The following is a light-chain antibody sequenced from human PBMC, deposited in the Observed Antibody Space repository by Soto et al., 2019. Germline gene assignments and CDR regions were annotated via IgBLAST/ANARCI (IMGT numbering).Light chain of an antibody. CDR2: DVS. V-gene: IGLV2-14*03. J-gene: IGLJ2*01. Sequence: QSALTQPASASGSPGQSITISCTGTSSDVGGYNYVSWYQQHPGKAPKVMIYDVSYRPSGVSNRFSGSKSGNTASLTISGLQVEDEADYYCSSYTSSSTLVVFGGGTKLTVL. CDR3: SSYTSSSTLVV. CDR1: SSDVGGYNY.